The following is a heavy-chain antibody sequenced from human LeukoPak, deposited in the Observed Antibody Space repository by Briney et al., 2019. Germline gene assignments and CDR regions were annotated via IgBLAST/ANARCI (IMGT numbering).Heavy chain of an antibody. D-gene: IGHD2-2*01. V-gene: IGHV4-34*01. Sequence: SETLSLTCAVYGGSFIGYYWSWIRQPPGKGLEWIGEINHSGSTNYNPSLKSRVTISLDTSMKKFSLKLNSVTAADTAVYYCASTERCSTTCPLDYWGQGTLVTVSS. CDR3: ASTERCSTTCPLDY. CDR1: GGSFIGYY. CDR2: INHSGST. J-gene: IGHJ4*02.